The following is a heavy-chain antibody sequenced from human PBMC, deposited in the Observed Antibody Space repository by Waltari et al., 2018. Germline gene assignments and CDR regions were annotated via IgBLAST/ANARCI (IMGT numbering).Heavy chain of an antibody. Sequence: EVHLAESGGGVVQPGGSLRLSCTGSGFRFGDYWMHWVRQAPGKGLGWVVRINVDGGFISYGDSVKGRFTISRDNAKNTVFLQLNSLRADDTAVYFCARKAGSGYPYGPFYYDNWGQGTLVTVSS. CDR3: ARKAGSGYPYGPFYYDN. CDR1: GFRFGDYW. CDR2: INVDGGFI. V-gene: IGHV3-74*01. D-gene: IGHD5-12*01. J-gene: IGHJ4*02.